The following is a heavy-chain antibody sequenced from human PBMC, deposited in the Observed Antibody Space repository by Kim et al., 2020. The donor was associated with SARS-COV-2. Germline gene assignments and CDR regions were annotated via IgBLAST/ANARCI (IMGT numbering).Heavy chain of an antibody. Sequence: AASVKGRFSISRGNSENTLYLHMSSLRAEDTAVYYCARVHSGGYHSLSYWGQGTLVTVTS. J-gene: IGHJ4*02. V-gene: IGHV3-33*01. D-gene: IGHD1-26*01. CDR3: ARVHSGGYHSLSY.